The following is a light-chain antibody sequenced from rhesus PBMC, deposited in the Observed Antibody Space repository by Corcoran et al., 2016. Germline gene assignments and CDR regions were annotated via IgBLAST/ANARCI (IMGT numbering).Light chain of an antibody. J-gene: IGKJ1*01. CDR2: GAS. CDR3: QETSNLLT. V-gene: IGKV3-31*02. CDR1: QSVSSK. Sequence: EIVMTQSPATLSLSPGETATISCRTRQSVSSKLAWYQQKPGQAPRLLIYGASSRATGIPDRVSGSGSGTDFTLPIRSLEPEDFAVYYCQETSNLLTFGQVTKVEIK.